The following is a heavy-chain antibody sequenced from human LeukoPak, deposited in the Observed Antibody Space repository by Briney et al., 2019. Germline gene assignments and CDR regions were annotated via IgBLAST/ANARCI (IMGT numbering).Heavy chain of an antibody. CDR2: IYYSGYT. Sequence: SETLSLTRTVSGGSISSYYWSWIRQPPGRGLEWIGYIYYSGYTNYNPSLKSRVTISVDTSKNQFSLKLSSVTAADTAVYYCARTTTVRGTYYMDVWGKGTTVTIS. CDR1: GGSISSYY. J-gene: IGHJ6*03. V-gene: IGHV4-59*01. CDR3: ARTTTVRGTYYMDV. D-gene: IGHD3-10*01.